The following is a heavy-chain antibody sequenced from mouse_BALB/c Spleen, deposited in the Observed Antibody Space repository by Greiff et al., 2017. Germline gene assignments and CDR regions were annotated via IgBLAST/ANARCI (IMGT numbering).Heavy chain of an antibody. CDR2: SRNKANDYTT. Sequence: EVKVVESGGGLVQPGGSLRLSCATSGFTFSDFYMEWVRQPPGKRLEWIAASRNKANDYTTEYSASVKGRFIVSRDTSQSILYLQMNALRAEDTAIYYCARDAYYGWFAYWGQGTLVTVSA. CDR1: GFTFSDFY. D-gene: IGHD2-1*01. CDR3: ARDAYYGWFAY. V-gene: IGHV7-1*02. J-gene: IGHJ3*01.